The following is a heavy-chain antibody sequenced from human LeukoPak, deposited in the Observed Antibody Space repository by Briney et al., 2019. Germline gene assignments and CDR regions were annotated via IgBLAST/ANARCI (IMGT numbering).Heavy chain of an antibody. V-gene: IGHV3-23*01. CDR3: AKDLRYSSSENWSDP. CDR1: GFTFSDYG. Sequence: GGSLRLSCAASGFTFSDYGMSWVRQAPGKGLEWVSTISDGGSITYYADSVKGRFTISRDNSKNTLFLQMSSLRAEDTAVYYCAKDLRYSSSENWSDPWGQGTLVTVSS. J-gene: IGHJ5*02. CDR2: ISDGGSIT. D-gene: IGHD6-13*01.